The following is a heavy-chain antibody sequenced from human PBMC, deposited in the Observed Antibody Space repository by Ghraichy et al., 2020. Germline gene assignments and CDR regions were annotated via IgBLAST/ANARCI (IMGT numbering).Heavy chain of an antibody. CDR3: ARLAYMYSRYYYMDV. D-gene: IGHD2-15*01. J-gene: IGHJ6*03. Sequence: GSLRLSCTVSGGSISSSSYYWGWIRQPPGKGLEWIGSIYYSGSTYYNPSLKSRVTISVDTSKNQFSLKLSSVTAADTAVYYCARLAYMYSRYYYMDVWGKGTTVTVSS. V-gene: IGHV4-39*01. CDR2: IYYSGST. CDR1: GGSISSSSYY.